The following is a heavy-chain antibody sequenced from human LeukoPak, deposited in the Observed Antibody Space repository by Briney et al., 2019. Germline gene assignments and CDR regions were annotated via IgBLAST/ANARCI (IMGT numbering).Heavy chain of an antibody. CDR3: ARLYYYDSGNAFDI. CDR1: GFTFSDYY. CDR2: ISYDGSNK. J-gene: IGHJ3*02. Sequence: PGGSLRLSCAASGFTFSDYYMSWIRQAPGKGLEWVAVISYDGSNKYYADSVKGRFTISRDNSKNTLYLQMNSLRAEDTAVYYCARLYYYDSGNAFDIWGQGTMVTVSS. V-gene: IGHV3-30*03. D-gene: IGHD3-22*01.